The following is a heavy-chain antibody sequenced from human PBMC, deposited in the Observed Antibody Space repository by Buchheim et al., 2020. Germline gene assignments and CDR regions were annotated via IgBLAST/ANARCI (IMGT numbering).Heavy chain of an antibody. CDR3: ARGETYSRASYFDP. D-gene: IGHD6-6*01. Sequence: QVQLVQSGAEVRKPGSSVKVSCKASGYTFTSHYIYWVRQAPGQGLEWMGIISPSGGDMTYAQKFEDRATMTTNKSATTVYLERSSLTSEDTAVYYCARGETYSRASYFDPWGQGTL. CDR2: ISPSGGDM. V-gene: IGHV1-46*01. J-gene: IGHJ5*02. CDR1: GYTFTSHY.